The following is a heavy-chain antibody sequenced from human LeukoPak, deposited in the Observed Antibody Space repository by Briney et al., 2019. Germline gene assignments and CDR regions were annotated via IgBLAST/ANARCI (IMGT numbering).Heavy chain of an antibody. D-gene: IGHD3-10*01. J-gene: IGHJ4*02. V-gene: IGHV1-8*01. Sequence: ASVKVSCKASGYTFTSYDINWVRQATGQGLEWMGWMNPNSGNTGYAQKFQGRVTMTRNTSISTAYMELSSLRSDDTAVYYCARVVRGVSRNGNKNYYFDYWGQGTLVTVSS. CDR1: GYTFTSYD. CDR2: MNPNSGNT. CDR3: ARVVRGVSRNGNKNYYFDY.